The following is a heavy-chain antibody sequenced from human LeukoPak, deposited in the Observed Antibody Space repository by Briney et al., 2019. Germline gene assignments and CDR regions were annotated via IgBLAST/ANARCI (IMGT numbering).Heavy chain of an antibody. J-gene: IGHJ4*02. V-gene: IGHV3-74*01. CDR1: GFTFSSYW. CDR3: ARGWNYFEY. D-gene: IGHD5-24*01. CDR2: LNTDGSST. Sequence: PGGSLRFSCAASGFTFSSYWMSWVRQAPGKGLVWVSRLNTDGSSTTYADSVKGRFTISRDNAKNTLYLQMNNLRAEDTAVYYCARGWNYFEYWGQGTLVTVSS.